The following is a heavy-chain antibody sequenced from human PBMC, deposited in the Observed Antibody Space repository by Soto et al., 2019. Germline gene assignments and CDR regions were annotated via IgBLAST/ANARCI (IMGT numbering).Heavy chain of an antibody. D-gene: IGHD3-22*01. Sequence: QVQLVQSGAEVKKPVASVKVSCKASGYTFTSYYMHWVRQAPGQGLEWLGIINPSGVSTSYAQKFQGRVTMTRDTSTSTVCIELSRLRSEDTAVYYCARGGPQYYYDSSPFDYWGQGTLVTVSS. CDR2: INPSGVST. V-gene: IGHV1-46*01. CDR1: GYTFTSYY. J-gene: IGHJ4*02. CDR3: ARGGPQYYYDSSPFDY.